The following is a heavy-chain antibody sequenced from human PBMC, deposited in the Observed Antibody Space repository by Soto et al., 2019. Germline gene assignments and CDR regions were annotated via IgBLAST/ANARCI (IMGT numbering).Heavy chain of an antibody. J-gene: IGHJ6*03. D-gene: IGHD4-17*01. Sequence: GGSLRLSCAASGFTFSSYWMSWVRQAPGKGLEWVANIKQDGSEKYYVDSVKGRFTISRDNAKNSLYLQMNSLRAEDTAVYYCEGYGDYVENYYYYYMDVWGKGTTVTVSS. CDR3: EGYGDYVENYYYYYMDV. CDR1: GFTFSSYW. CDR2: IKQDGSEK. V-gene: IGHV3-7*01.